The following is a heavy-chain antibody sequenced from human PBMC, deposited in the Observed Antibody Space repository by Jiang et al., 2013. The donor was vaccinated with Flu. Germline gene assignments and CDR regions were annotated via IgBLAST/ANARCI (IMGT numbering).Heavy chain of an antibody. D-gene: IGHD4-11*01. CDR3: ARDRSTGDY. Sequence: EVKTSGAVSEGTPARPSGYTFKNNGISWVRQAPGQGLEWMGWIRVDSGQTDYAQKFQGRVTMTTDRSTTTVYMELRRLTSDDTAVYYCARDRSTGDYWGQGTPVTVSS. J-gene: IGHJ4*02. CDR1: GYTFKNNG. V-gene: IGHV1-18*01. CDR2: IRVDSGQT.